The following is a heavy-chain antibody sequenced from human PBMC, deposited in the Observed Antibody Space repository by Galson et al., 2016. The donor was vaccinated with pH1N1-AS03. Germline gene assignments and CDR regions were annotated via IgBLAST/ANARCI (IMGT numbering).Heavy chain of an antibody. J-gene: IGHJ4*01. V-gene: IGHV3-21*01. CDR3: ARDHGNNRPFDM. Sequence: SLRLSCAASGFTFSSYSMNWVRQAPGKGLEWVSYISSGNTYIHYVDSVKGRFTISRDNAKNSLYLQMNSLRAEDTAVYYCARDHGNNRPFDMWGPGSLVVVSS. CDR2: ISSGNTYI. CDR1: GFTFSSYS. D-gene: IGHD5-24*01.